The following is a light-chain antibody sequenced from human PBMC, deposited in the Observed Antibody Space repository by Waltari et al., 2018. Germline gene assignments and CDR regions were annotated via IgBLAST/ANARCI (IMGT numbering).Light chain of an antibody. CDR2: FGT. V-gene: IGLV3-21*04. J-gene: IGLJ2*01. CDR3: QVWDSNTNQVT. CDR1: ASGG. Sequence: YVLTQTPSVSLAPGQPATITCYASGGVHWYRQQPGQAPVLLLYFGTERPSGIPERISGSLSGDTAILTISRVEVGDEADYYCQVWDSNTNQVTFGGGTKLAVL.